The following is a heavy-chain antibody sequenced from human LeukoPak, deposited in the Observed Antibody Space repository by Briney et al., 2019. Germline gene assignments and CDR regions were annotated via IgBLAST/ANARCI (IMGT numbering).Heavy chain of an antibody. CDR2: IIPIFGTA. V-gene: IGHV1-69*01. CDR1: GGTFSSYA. D-gene: IGHD6-13*01. J-gene: IGHJ6*04. Sequence: SVKVSCKASGGTFSSYAISWVRQAPGQGLEWMGGIIPIFGTANYAQKFQGRVTITADESTSTAYMELSSLRSEDTAVYYCATPGWSSSWADYYYYGMDVWGKGTMVTVSS. CDR3: ATPGWSSSWADYYYYGMDV.